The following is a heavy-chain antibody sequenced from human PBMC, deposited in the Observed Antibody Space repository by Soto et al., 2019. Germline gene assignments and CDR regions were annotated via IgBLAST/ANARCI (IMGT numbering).Heavy chain of an antibody. J-gene: IGHJ4*02. Sequence: EVQLLESGGGLVQPGGSLRLSCAASGFTFSSYAMSWVRQAPGKGLEWVSAISGSGGSTYYADSVKGRFTISRDNSKSTLYLPMSSLRAEDTAVDYCAKARSGWYGYFFDFWGQGTLVNVSS. CDR1: GFTFSSYA. CDR3: AKARSGWYGYFFDF. V-gene: IGHV3-23*01. D-gene: IGHD6-19*01. CDR2: ISGSGGST.